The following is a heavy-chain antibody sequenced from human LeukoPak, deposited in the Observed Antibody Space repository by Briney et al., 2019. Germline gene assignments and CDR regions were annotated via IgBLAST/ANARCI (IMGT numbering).Heavy chain of an antibody. CDR1: GFTFSNAW. J-gene: IGHJ3*02. V-gene: IGHV3-15*01. CDR2: IKSKTDGGTT. CDR3: TTDYGDDAFDI. Sequence: GGSLSLSCAASGFTFSNAWMSWVRQAPGKGLEWVGRIKSKTDGGTTGYAAPVKGRFTISRDDSKNTLYLHMNSLKTEDTAVYYCTTDYGDDAFDIWGQGTMVTVSS. D-gene: IGHD4-17*01.